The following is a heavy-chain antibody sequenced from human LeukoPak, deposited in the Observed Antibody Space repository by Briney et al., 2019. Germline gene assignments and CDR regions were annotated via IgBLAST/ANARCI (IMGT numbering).Heavy chain of an antibody. D-gene: IGHD3-10*01. V-gene: IGHV1-18*01. CDR1: GYTFTSYG. J-gene: IGHJ6*02. Sequence: ASVKVSCKASGYTFTSYGISWVRQAPGQGLEWMGWISAYNGNTNYAQSLQGRVTMTTDTSTNTAYMELRSLRSDDTAVYYCARSGSIGPYGYYYFYNMDVWGQGTTVTVSS. CDR2: ISAYNGNT. CDR3: ARSGSIGPYGYYYFYNMDV.